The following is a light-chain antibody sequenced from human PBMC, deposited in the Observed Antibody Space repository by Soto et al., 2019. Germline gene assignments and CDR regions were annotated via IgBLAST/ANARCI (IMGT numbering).Light chain of an antibody. J-gene: IGKJ4*01. CDR3: QQYNNWPLF. CDR2: AAS. V-gene: IGKV3-15*01. CDR1: QSVSSN. Sequence: EIVMTQSPATLSVSPGERATLSCRASQSVSSNLAWYQQKPGQAPRLLIYAASARAAGIPARFSGSGSGTEFTLTISSLQSEDCAVYYCQQYNNWPLFFGGGTKVDIK.